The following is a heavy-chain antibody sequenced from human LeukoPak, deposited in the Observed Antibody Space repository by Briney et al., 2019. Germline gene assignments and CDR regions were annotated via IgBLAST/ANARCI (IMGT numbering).Heavy chain of an antibody. V-gene: IGHV1-46*01. CDR2: INPSGGST. CDR3: ARAHAGPAVRSGYYYMDV. Sequence: ASVKVSCKASGYTFTSYYMNWVRQAPGQGLEWRGIINPSGGSTSYAQKFQGRVTITRDTSTSTVYMELSSLRSEDTAVYYCARAHAGPAVRSGYYYMDVWGKGTTVTVSS. CDR1: GYTFTSYY. D-gene: IGHD2-2*01. J-gene: IGHJ6*03.